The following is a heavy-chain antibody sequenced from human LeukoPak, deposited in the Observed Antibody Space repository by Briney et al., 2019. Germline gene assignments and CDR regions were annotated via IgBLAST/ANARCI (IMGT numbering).Heavy chain of an antibody. CDR2: INPNSGGT. J-gene: IGHJ4*02. CDR1: GYTFTGYY. CDR3: ARDKRVYYDFWSGYYNHFDY. D-gene: IGHD3-3*01. Sequence: ASVKVSCKASGYTFTGYYMHWVRQAPGQGLEWMGWINPNSGGTNYAQKFQGRVTMTRDTSISTAYMELSRLRSDDTAVYYCARDKRVYYDFWSGYYNHFDYWGQGTLVTVSS. V-gene: IGHV1-2*02.